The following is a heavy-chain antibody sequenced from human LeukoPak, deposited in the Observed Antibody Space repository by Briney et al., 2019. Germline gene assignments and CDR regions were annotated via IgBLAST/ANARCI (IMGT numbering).Heavy chain of an antibody. CDR1: GYTFTSYD. V-gene: IGHV1-69*13. CDR2: IIPIFGTA. Sequence: SVKVSCKASGYTFTSYDISWVRQAPGQGLEWMGGIIPIFGTANYAQKFQGRVTITADESTSTAYMELSSLRSEDTAVYYCARSKVKAVAGTRLPFDYWGQGTLVTVSS. J-gene: IGHJ4*02. D-gene: IGHD6-19*01. CDR3: ARSKVKAVAGTRLPFDY.